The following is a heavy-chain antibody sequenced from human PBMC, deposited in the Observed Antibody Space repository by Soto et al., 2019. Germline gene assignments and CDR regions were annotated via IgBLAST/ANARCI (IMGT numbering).Heavy chain of an antibody. D-gene: IGHD2-15*01. V-gene: IGHV3-30*18. CDR3: AKDDGKSGFFP. J-gene: IGHJ5*02. CDR1: GFTFSDYG. CDR2: ISYDGSKK. Sequence: QVQLVESGGGVVQPGRSLRLSCAASGFTFSDYGMHWVRQAPGKGLDWVAVISYDGSKKYYADSVKGRFTISRVNSNNTLYLQMNSLRVEDTAVYYCAKDDGKSGFFPWGQGTLVTVS.